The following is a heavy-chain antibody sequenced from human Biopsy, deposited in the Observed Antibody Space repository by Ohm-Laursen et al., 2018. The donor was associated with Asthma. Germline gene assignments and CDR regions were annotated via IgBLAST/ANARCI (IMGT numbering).Heavy chain of an antibody. CDR1: GFAFDDSA. V-gene: IGHV3-9*01. J-gene: IGHJ5*02. D-gene: IGHD2-2*01. CDR2: ISWNSVTV. Sequence: SSLRPSCAASGFAFDDSAMHWVRQAPGRGLEWVAGISWNSVTVDYAASVKGRFTISRDNAKNSLDLEMNSLRSEDTALYYCAKDTLSSSWKWFDPWGQGTMVNVST. CDR3: AKDTLSSSWKWFDP.